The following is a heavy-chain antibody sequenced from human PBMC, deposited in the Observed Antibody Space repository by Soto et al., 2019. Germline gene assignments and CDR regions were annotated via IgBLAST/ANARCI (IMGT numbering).Heavy chain of an antibody. J-gene: IGHJ4*02. CDR2: IFSNDEK. V-gene: IGHV2-26*01. CDR1: GFSLSNARMG. CDR3: ARMSSSGTNDY. D-gene: IGHD6-25*01. Sequence: QVTLKESGPVLVKPTETLTLTCTVSGFSLSNARMGVSWIRQPPGKALEWLAHIFSNDEKSYSTSLKSRLTISKDTSKSQVVLTRTNIDPVDTATYYCARMSSSGTNDYWGQGTLVTVSS.